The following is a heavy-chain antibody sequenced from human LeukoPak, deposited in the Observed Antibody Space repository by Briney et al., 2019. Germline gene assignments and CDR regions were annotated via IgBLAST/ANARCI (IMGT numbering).Heavy chain of an antibody. CDR2: ISGRGGST. CDR3: ARVPGAIDQ. Sequence: GGSLRLSCAASGFTFDNYAMSWVRQAPGKGLEWVSAISGRGGSTYYADSVKGRFSISRDNSKTTLYLQMESLRADDTAVYYCARVPGAIDQWGQGTLVTVSS. V-gene: IGHV3-23*01. CDR1: GFTFDNYA. J-gene: IGHJ5*02. D-gene: IGHD2-2*01.